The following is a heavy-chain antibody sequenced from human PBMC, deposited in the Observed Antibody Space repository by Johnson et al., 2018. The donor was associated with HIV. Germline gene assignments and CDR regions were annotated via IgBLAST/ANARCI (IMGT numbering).Heavy chain of an antibody. CDR2: ISHDGSNK. V-gene: IGHV3-30*14. J-gene: IGHJ3*02. CDR1: GFTFSSYW. D-gene: IGHD2-15*01. Sequence: QVQLVESGGGLVQPGGSLRLSCAASGFTFSSYWMHWVRQAPGKGLEWVTVISHDGSNKYYADSAKGRFTISRDNSKNTLYLQMNSLRAEDTAVYYCAREFPYCSGGSCLPAAFDIWGQGTMVTVSS. CDR3: AREFPYCSGGSCLPAAFDI.